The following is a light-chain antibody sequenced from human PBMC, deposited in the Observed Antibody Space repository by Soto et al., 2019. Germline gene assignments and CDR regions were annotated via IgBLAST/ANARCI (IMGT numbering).Light chain of an antibody. CDR2: DVN. CDR1: SSDIGAYNF. Sequence: QSALTQPASVSGSPGQSITISCTGTSSDIGAYNFVSWYQQHLGKAPKLMLYDVNIRPSGVSNRFSGSKSGNTASLTISGLQAEYEADYYCTSWTTSTTMIFGGGTKLTVL. V-gene: IGLV2-14*03. CDR3: TSWTTSTTMI. J-gene: IGLJ2*01.